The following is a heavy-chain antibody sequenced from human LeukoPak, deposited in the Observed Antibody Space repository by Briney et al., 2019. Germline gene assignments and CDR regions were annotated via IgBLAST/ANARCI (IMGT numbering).Heavy chain of an antibody. J-gene: IGHJ4*02. D-gene: IGHD6-19*01. CDR1: GGSISSYY. CDR3: ARSPRRTGGAWYPYMVY. CDR2: IYPSGST. V-gene: IGHV4-4*07. Sequence: SETLSLTCTVSGGSISSYYWTWIRQPAGKGLEWIGRIYPSGSTNYNPSLKSRVTMSVDTSKNQFSLKLSSVTAADTAVSYCARSPRRTGGAWYPYMVYWGQGTLVTVSS.